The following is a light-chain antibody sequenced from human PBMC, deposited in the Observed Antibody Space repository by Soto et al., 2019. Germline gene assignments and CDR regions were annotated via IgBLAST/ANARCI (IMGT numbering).Light chain of an antibody. CDR3: QQRSDWPPLT. J-gene: IGKJ4*01. CDR2: DAS. Sequence: EIVLTQSPATLSLSPGERATLSCRASQSVSSYLAWYQQKPGQAPRLLIYDASNRATGIPARFSGSGSGTYFTLTISSLEPDDVAVYYCQQRSDWPPLTFGGGTKVEIK. V-gene: IGKV3-11*01. CDR1: QSVSSY.